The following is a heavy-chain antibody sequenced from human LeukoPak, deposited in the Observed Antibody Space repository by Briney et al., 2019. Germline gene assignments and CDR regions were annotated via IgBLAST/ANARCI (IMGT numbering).Heavy chain of an antibody. V-gene: IGHV3-74*01. CDR2: ITSDGTST. CDR1: GFTFSSHW. D-gene: IGHD3-10*01. J-gene: IGHJ4*02. Sequence: GGSLRLSCAASGFTFSSHWMHWVRQAPGKGLVWVSRITSDGTSTIYANSVKGRFTISRDNAKNALYLQMNSLRAEDTAVYYCARVPTRFPVHYPYFDYWGQGALVTVSS. CDR3: ARVPTRFPVHYPYFDY.